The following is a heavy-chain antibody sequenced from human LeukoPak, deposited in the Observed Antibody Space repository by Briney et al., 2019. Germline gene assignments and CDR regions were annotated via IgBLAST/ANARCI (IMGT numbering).Heavy chain of an antibody. CDR2: IYYSGST. J-gene: IGHJ3*02. D-gene: IGHD3-22*01. CDR3: ARRGPTDYYDSSGCSVGAFDI. CDR1: GGSISSYY. Sequence: SETLSLTCTVSGGSISSYYWSWIRQPPGKGLEWIGYIYYSGSTNYNPSLKSRVTISVDTSKNQFSLKLSSVTAADTAVYYCARRGPTDYYDSSGCSVGAFDIWGQGTMVTVSS. V-gene: IGHV4-59*08.